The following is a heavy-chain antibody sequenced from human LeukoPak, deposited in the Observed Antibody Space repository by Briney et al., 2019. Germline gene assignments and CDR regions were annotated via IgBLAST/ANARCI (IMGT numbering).Heavy chain of an antibody. Sequence: PSETLSLTCAVYGVSFSGYYWSWIRQPPGKGLEWIGEINHSGSTNYNPSLKSRVTISVDTSKNQFSLKLSSVTAADTAVYYCARSLIWFGEPYYYYYGMDVWGQGTTVTVSS. CDR3: ARSLIWFGEPYYYYYGMDV. D-gene: IGHD3-10*01. J-gene: IGHJ6*02. V-gene: IGHV4-34*01. CDR1: GVSFSGYY. CDR2: INHSGST.